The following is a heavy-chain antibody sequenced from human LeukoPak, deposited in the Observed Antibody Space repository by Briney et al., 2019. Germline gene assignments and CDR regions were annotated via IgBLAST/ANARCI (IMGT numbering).Heavy chain of an antibody. CDR2: IYYSGST. D-gene: IGHD6-19*01. V-gene: IGHV4-39*01. CDR1: GGSFSSTSYY. J-gene: IGHJ5*02. Sequence: SETLSLTCTVSGGSFSSTSYYWGWIRQPPGKGLEWIGSIYYSGSTYYNPSLKSRVTISVDTSRNQFSLKLGSLTAADAAVYYCARGLAVAGTEWFDPWGQGTLVTVSS. CDR3: ARGLAVAGTEWFDP.